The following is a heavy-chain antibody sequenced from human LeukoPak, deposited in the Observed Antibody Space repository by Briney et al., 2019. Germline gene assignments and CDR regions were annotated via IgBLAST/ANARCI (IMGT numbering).Heavy chain of an antibody. V-gene: IGHV4-61*05. D-gene: IGHD4-17*01. J-gene: IGHJ4*02. CDR1: GGSISSSSYY. Sequence: PSETLSLTCTVSGGSISSSSYYWGWIRQPPGKGLEWIAYIYYSGSTNYNPSLKSRVTISVDTSKNQFSLKLSSVTAADTAVYYCARDRKDDYGDYPFDYWGQGTLVTVSS. CDR2: IYYSGST. CDR3: ARDRKDDYGDYPFDY.